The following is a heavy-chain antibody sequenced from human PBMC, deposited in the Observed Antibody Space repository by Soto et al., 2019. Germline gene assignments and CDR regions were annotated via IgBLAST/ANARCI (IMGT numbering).Heavy chain of an antibody. CDR3: AKRFGISRGMDV. Sequence: QVQLVESGGGVVQPGRSLRLSCAASGFTFSSYGMHWVRQAPGKGLEWVAVISYVGSNKYYADSVKGRFTISRDNSKNTLYLQMNSLRAEDTAVYYCAKRFGISRGMDVWGQGTTVTVSS. CDR1: GFTFSSYG. D-gene: IGHD3-10*01. V-gene: IGHV3-30*18. CDR2: ISYVGSNK. J-gene: IGHJ6*02.